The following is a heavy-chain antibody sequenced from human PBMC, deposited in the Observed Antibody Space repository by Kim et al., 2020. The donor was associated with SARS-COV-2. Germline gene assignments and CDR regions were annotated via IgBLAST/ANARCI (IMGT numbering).Heavy chain of an antibody. Sequence: SETLSLTCTVSGGSISSSSYYWGWIRQPPGKGLEWIGSIYYSGSTYYNPSLKSRVTISVDTSKNQFSLKLSSVTAADTAVYYCARDCRAVAGTNWFDPWG. J-gene: IGHJ5*02. CDR2: IYYSGST. CDR3: ARDCRAVAGTNWFDP. D-gene: IGHD6-19*01. CDR1: GGSISSSSYY. V-gene: IGHV4-39*07.